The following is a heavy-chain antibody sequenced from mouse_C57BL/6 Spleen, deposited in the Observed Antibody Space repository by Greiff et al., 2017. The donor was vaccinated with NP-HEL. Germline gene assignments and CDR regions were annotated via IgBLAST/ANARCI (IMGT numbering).Heavy chain of an antibody. CDR3: ARTYYYGSEGYFDY. Sequence: QVQLKQSGAELVKPGASVKISCKASGYAFSSYWMNWVKQRPGKGLEWIGQIYPGDGDTNYNGKFKGKATLTADKSSSTAYMQLSSLTSEDSAVYFCARTYYYGSEGYFDYWGQGTTLTVSS. CDR1: GYAFSSYW. CDR2: IYPGDGDT. J-gene: IGHJ2*01. D-gene: IGHD1-1*01. V-gene: IGHV1-80*01.